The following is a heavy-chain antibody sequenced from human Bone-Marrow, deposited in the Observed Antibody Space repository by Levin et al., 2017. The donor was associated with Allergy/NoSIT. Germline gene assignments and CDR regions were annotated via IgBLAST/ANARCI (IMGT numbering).Heavy chain of an antibody. D-gene: IGHD2-2*01. CDR3: ARVVVVPATYYYLDV. J-gene: IGHJ6*03. CDR1: GYTFISFG. CDR2: ISAHNGNT. Sequence: ASVKVSCKASGYTFISFGVAWVRQAPGQGLEWMGWISAHNGNTNYARKFQGRVTMTTDKPTSTAYMELRSLRSDDTAVYYCARVVVVPATYYYLDVWGKGTTVTVSS. V-gene: IGHV1-18*01.